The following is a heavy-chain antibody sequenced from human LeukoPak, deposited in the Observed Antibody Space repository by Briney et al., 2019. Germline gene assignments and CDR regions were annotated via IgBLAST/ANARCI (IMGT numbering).Heavy chain of an antibody. J-gene: IGHJ4*02. CDR3: ARGQKVNDFWSGYRGLYFDY. CDR1: GGSISSGGYY. V-gene: IGHV4-31*03. D-gene: IGHD3-3*01. CDR2: IYYSGST. Sequence: SETLSLTCTVSGGSISSGGYYWSWIRQHPGKGLEWIGYIYYSGSTYYNPSLKSRVTISVDRSKNQFSLKLSSVTAADTAVYYCARGQKVNDFWSGYRGLYFDYWGQGTLVTVSS.